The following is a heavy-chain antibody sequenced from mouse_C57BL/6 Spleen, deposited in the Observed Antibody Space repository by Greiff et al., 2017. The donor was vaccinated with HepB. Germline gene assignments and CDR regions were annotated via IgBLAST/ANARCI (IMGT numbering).Heavy chain of an antibody. Sequence: VKLVESDAELVKPGASVKISCKVSGYTFTDHTIHWMKQRPEQGLEWIGYIYPRDGSTKYNEKFKGKATLTADKSSSTAYMQLNSLTSEDSAVYFCAREAYYSNYGDAMDYWGQGTSVTVSS. CDR1: GYTFTDHT. V-gene: IGHV1-78*01. J-gene: IGHJ4*01. CDR3: AREAYYSNYGDAMDY. CDR2: IYPRDGST. D-gene: IGHD2-5*01.